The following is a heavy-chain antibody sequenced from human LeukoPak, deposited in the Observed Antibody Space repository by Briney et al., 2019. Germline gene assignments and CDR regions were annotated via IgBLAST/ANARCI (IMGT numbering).Heavy chain of an antibody. Sequence: ASVKVSCKASGYTFTTYPMNWVRQAPGQGLEWMGWINTNTGNPTYAQDFTGRFVFSLDTSVSTAYLQISSLKTEDTAVYYCARGMSSGRSGLGYWGQGTLVTVSS. CDR1: GYTFTTYP. CDR2: INTNTGNP. V-gene: IGHV7-4-1*02. CDR3: ARGMSSGRSGLGY. J-gene: IGHJ4*02. D-gene: IGHD6-19*01.